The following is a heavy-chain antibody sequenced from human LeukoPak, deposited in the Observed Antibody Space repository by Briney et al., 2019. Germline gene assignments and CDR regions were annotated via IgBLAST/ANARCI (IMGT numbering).Heavy chain of an antibody. CDR2: IYPNNGDT. D-gene: IGHD5-24*01. CDR3: ARDGPGYNGAFDY. CDR1: GYTFTGHY. Sequence: ASVKVSCKASGYTFTGHYIHWVRQAPGQGLEWMGWIYPNNGDTKYAQDFQGRVTMNWDTSISILYMELSMLRSDDTAVYFCARDGPGYNGAFDYWGQGTLVTVSS. J-gene: IGHJ4*02. V-gene: IGHV1-2*02.